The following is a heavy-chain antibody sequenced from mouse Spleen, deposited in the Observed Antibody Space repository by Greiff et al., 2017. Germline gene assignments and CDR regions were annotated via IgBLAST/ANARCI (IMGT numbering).Heavy chain of an antibody. D-gene: IGHD1-1*01. J-gene: IGHJ2*01. CDR1: GFTFSDYY. CDR3: ARHTGFGYGSSYAPFDY. CDR2: ISNGGGST. Sequence: EVKLVESGGGLVQPGGSLKLSCATSGFTFSDYYMYWVRQTPEKRLEWVAYISNGGGSTYYPDTVKGRFTISRDNAKNTLYLQMSRLKSEDTAMYYCARHTGFGYGSSYAPFDYWGQGTTLTVSS. V-gene: IGHV5-12*02.